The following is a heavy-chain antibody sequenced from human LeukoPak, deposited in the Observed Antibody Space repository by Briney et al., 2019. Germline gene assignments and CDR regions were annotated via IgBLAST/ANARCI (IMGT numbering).Heavy chain of an antibody. V-gene: IGHV4-38-2*01. CDR1: GYSISSGYY. Sequence: SETLSLTCAVSGYSISSGYYWAWIRQPPGKGLEWIGSIYHSGSTDYNTSLKSRVTISIDTSKNQFSLRLSSVTAADTAVYYCARLKVADEWLPSNNWFDPWGQGTLVTVSS. D-gene: IGHD3-3*01. CDR2: IYHSGST. J-gene: IGHJ5*02. CDR3: ARLKVADEWLPSNNWFDP.